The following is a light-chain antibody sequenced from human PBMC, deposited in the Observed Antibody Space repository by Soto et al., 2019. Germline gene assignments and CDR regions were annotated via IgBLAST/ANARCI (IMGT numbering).Light chain of an antibody. V-gene: IGKV3-20*01. CDR2: AAS. CDR3: QHYGRSPTWT. J-gene: IGKJ1*01. CDR1: HSIISSY. Sequence: EIVLTQSPGTLSFSPGERATLSCRASHSIISSYLAWYQQKPGQAPRLLIYAASSRATGIPDRFSGSGSGTDFTLTISRLEPDDFAVYYCQHYGRSPTWTFGQGTKVDIK.